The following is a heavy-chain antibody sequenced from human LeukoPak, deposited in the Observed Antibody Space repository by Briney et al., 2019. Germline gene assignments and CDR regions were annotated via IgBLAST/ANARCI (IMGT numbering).Heavy chain of an antibody. CDR1: GGSFSGYY. CDR2: INHSGST. V-gene: IGHV4-34*01. D-gene: IGHD3-10*01. Sequence: KPSETLSLTCAVYGGSFSGYYWSWIRQPPGKGLEWIGEINHSGSTNYNPSLKSRVTISVDTSKNQFSLKLSSVTAADTAVYYCARGLRYYGSGSYFSPEISQKRYGMDVWGQGTTVTVSS. J-gene: IGHJ6*02. CDR3: ARGLRYYGSGSYFSPEISQKRYGMDV.